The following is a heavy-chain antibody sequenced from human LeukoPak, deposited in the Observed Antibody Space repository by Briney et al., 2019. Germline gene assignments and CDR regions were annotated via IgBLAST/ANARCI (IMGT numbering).Heavy chain of an antibody. CDR1: GYTFTGYY. V-gene: IGHV1-18*04. CDR2: ISAYNGNT. J-gene: IGHJ4*02. D-gene: IGHD5-18*01. CDR3: ARASGYSYGLYFFDY. Sequence: ASVKVSCKASGYTFTGYYMHWVRQAPGQGLEWMGWISAYNGNTNYAQKLQGRVTMTTDTSTSTAYMELRSPRSDDTAVYYCARASGYSYGLYFFDYWGQGTLVTVSS.